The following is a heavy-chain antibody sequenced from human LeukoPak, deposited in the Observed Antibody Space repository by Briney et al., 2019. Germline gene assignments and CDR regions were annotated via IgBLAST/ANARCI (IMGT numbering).Heavy chain of an antibody. V-gene: IGHV4-39*01. CDR1: GGSISSGSYY. Sequence: PSETLSLTCTVSGGSISSGSYYWGWIRQPPGKGLEWIGSIYYSGSTYYNPSLKSRVTISVDTSKNQFSLKLSSVTAADTAVYYCARPVLAAEYYFDYWGQGTLVTVSS. D-gene: IGHD6-13*01. CDR2: IYYSGST. CDR3: ARPVLAAEYYFDY. J-gene: IGHJ4*02.